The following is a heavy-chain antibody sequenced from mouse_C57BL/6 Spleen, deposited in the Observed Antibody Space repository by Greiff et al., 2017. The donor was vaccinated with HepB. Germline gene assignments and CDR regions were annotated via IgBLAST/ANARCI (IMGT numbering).Heavy chain of an antibody. Sequence: QVQLQQSGAELVKPGASVKISCKASGYAFSSYWMNWVKQRPGKGLEWIGQIYPGDGDTNYNGKFKGKATLTADKSSSTAYMQRSSLTSEDSAVYFCARREVSSDGDFDYWGQGTTLTVSS. CDR1: GYAFSSYW. V-gene: IGHV1-80*01. CDR3: ARREVSSDGDFDY. CDR2: IYPGDGDT. J-gene: IGHJ2*01.